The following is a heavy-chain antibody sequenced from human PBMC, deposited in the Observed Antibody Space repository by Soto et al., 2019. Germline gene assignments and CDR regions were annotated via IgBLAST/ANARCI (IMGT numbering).Heavy chain of an antibody. CDR2: IFYSGST. CDR3: ARTYSSSWSPFDY. J-gene: IGHJ4*02. D-gene: IGHD6-13*01. V-gene: IGHV4-59*12. CDR1: GGSISSYY. Sequence: SETLSLTCTVSGGSISSYYWSWIRQPPGKGLEWIGYIFYSGSTNYSPSLKSRVTISLDTSKNQFSLRLTSVTAADTAVYYCARTYSSSWSPFDYWGQGTLVTVSS.